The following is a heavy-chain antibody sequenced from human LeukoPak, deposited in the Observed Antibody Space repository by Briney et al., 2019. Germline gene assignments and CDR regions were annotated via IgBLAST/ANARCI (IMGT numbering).Heavy chain of an antibody. Sequence: PSETLSLTCTVSGGSISSGGYYWSWIRQHPGKGLEWIGYIYYSGSTYYNPSLKSRVTISVDTSKNQFSLKLSSVTAADTAVYYGARDRGTPPFDYWGKETLVTVSS. V-gene: IGHV4-31*03. J-gene: IGHJ4*02. D-gene: IGHD1-1*01. CDR1: GGSISSGGYY. CDR3: ARDRGTPPFDY. CDR2: IYYSGST.